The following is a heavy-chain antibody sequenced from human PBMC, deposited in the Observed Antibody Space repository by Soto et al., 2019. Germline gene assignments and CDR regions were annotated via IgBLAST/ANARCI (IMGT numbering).Heavy chain of an antibody. J-gene: IGHJ6*02. D-gene: IGHD3-10*01. CDR1: GGTFSSYA. CDR2: IIPIFGTA. V-gene: IGHV1-69*01. CDR3: ARGEGGVTMVRGVITNQTHYYGMDV. Sequence: QVQLVQSGAEVKKPGSSVKVSCKASGGTFSSYAISWVRQAPGQGLEWMGGIIPIFGTANYAQKFQGRVTLTADESTSTAYVELRSLRSEDRAGYYCARGEGGVTMVRGVITNQTHYYGMDVWGQGTTVTVSS.